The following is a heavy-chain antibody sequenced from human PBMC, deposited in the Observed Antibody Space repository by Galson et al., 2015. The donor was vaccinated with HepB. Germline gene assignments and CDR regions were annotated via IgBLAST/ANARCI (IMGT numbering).Heavy chain of an antibody. J-gene: IGHJ4*02. D-gene: IGHD6-19*01. Sequence: LSLTCAVYGGSFSGYYWSWIRQPPGKGLEWIGEINHSGSTNYNPSLKSRVTISVDTSKNQFSLKVSSVTAADTAVYYCARGEAAGYKSSGCVRYWGQGTLVTVSS. V-gene: IGHV4-34*01. CDR3: ARGEAAGYKSSGCVRY. CDR1: GGSFSGYY. CDR2: INHSGST.